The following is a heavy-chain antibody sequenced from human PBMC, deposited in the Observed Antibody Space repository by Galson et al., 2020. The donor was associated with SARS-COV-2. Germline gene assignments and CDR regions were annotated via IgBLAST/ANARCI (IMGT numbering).Heavy chain of an antibody. D-gene: IGHD2-2*01. J-gene: IGHJ3*01. V-gene: IGHV3-53*04. CDR3: ARAVGSITTLRGAFDV. CDR1: GFTVTSNY. CDR2: IYSGGST. Sequence: GGSLRLSCAASGFTVTSNYMTWVHQAPGKGLEWVSLIYSGGSTYYADSVKGRFTISRHSSENTLYLQMNSLRPEDTAVYYCARAVGSITTLRGAFDVWGQGTMVTVSS.